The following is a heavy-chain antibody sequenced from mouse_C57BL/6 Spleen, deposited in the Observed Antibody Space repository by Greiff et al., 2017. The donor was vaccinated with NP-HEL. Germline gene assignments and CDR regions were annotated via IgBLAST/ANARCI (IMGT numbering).Heavy chain of an antibody. CDR3: ARAQGDYDADYYAMDY. Sequence: EVQLQQSGPELVKPGASVKISCKASGYSFTGYYMHWVKQSHGNILDWIGYIYPYNGVSSYNQKFKGKATLTVDKSSSTAYMELRSLTSEDSAVYYCARAQGDYDADYYAMDYWGQGTSVTVSS. CDR2: IYPYNGVS. V-gene: IGHV1-31*01. CDR1: GYSFTGYY. J-gene: IGHJ4*01. D-gene: IGHD2-4*01.